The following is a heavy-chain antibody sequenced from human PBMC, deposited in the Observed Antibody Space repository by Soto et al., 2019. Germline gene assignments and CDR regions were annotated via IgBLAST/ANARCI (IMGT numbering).Heavy chain of an antibody. CDR2: ISAYNGNT. Sequence: QVQLVQSGAEVKKPGASVKVSCKASGYMFISYGINWVRQAPGQGLEWMGWISAYNGNTKYAHNLQGRVTMTTDTSTSTAYMEMRSLRSDDTAVYYCVRDLDGSGSYYTDYWGPGTLVTVSS. CDR1: GYMFISYG. CDR3: VRDLDGSGSYYTDY. D-gene: IGHD3-10*01. J-gene: IGHJ4*02. V-gene: IGHV1-18*01.